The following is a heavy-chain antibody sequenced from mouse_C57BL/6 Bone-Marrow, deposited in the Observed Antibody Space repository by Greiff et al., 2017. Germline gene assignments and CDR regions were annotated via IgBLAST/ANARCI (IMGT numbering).Heavy chain of an antibody. J-gene: IGHJ4*01. Sequence: VQLKQSGPELVKPGASVKMSCKASGYTFTDYYMHWVKQKPGKGLEWIGEIYPGSGNTYYNEKFKGKATLTADTSSSTAYMQLSSLTSEDSAVYFCARRDGLADAMDYWGQGTSVTVSS. CDR3: RRDGLADAMDY. CDR2: YPGSGNTY. V-gene: IGHV1-83*01. CDR1: YTFTDYYM. D-gene: IGHD3-1*01.